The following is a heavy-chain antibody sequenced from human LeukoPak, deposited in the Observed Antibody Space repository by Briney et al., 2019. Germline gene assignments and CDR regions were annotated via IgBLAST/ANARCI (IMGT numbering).Heavy chain of an antibody. V-gene: IGHV1-46*01. CDR3: ARDASITMIPNLGFDF. CDR2: VNPRGGST. CDR1: EYTFSNYY. Sequence: GASVKVSCTASEYTFSNYYIHWVRQAPGQGLEWMGIVNPRGGSTVNAQKLQARVTLTRDTSTTTAYMELSSLRSEDTAIYYCARDASITMIPNLGFDFWGQGTLVTVSS. J-gene: IGHJ4*02. D-gene: IGHD3-22*01.